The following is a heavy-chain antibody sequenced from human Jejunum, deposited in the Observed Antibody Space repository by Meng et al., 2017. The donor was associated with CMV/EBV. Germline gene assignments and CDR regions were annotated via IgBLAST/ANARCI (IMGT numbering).Heavy chain of an antibody. J-gene: IGHJ6*02. Sequence: TCTVSGGSISGYFWSWIRQPPGQGLEWIGYIYSSGSTNYNPSLKSRVTMLVDPSKNQFSLKLSSVTAADTAVYYCARRLPRWGTDVWGQGTTVTVSS. CDR3: ARRLPRWGTDV. D-gene: IGHD2-8*02. CDR1: GGSISGYF. V-gene: IGHV4-59*01. CDR2: IYSSGST.